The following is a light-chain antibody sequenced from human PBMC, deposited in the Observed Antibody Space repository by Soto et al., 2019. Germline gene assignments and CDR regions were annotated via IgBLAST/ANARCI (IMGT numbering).Light chain of an antibody. CDR3: QQYATSPRT. CDR1: QTVSSRY. V-gene: IGKV3-20*01. J-gene: IGKJ1*01. CDR2: GAS. Sequence: EIVLTQFSGTQSFSSGGRAPLSCTASQTVSSRYLAWYQQKPGQAPRLLIYGASNRATGIPDRFSGSGSGTDFTLTITRLEPEDFAVYYCQQYATSPRTFGQGTKVDIK.